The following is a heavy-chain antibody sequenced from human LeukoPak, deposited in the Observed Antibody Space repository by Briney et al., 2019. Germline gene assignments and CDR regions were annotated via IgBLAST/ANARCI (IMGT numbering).Heavy chain of an antibody. Sequence: GSVKGSCTASGYTSTDAYMPWVRHAPVQGLEWRGWVNSNTVATNYAQNFQGRVTKTRHTSITTLYMELSRLRSDDTAVYYCARDLGLTCISTSCPTDYWGQGTLVTVSS. V-gene: IGHV1-2*02. J-gene: IGHJ4*02. D-gene: IGHD2-2*01. CDR3: ARDLGLTCISTSCPTDY. CDR1: GYTSTDAY. CDR2: VNSNTVAT.